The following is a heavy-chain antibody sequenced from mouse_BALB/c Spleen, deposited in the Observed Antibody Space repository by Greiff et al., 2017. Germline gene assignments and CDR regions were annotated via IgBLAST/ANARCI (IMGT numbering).Heavy chain of an antibody. CDR3: ERDERSYAMDY. J-gene: IGHJ4*01. CDR2: IRNKANGYTT. V-gene: IGHV7-3*02. Sequence: DVKLVESGGGLVQPGGSLRLSCATSGFTFTDYYMSWVRQPPGKALEWLGFIRNKANGYTTEYSASVKGRFTISRDNSQSILYLQMNTLRAEDSATYYCERDERSYAMDYWGQGTSVTVSS. CDR1: GFTFTDYY.